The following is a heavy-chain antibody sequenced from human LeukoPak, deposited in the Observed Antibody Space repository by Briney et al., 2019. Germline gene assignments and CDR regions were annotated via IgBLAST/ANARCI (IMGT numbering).Heavy chain of an antibody. V-gene: IGHV3-13*04. CDR1: GCIFSNYD. D-gene: IGHD3-9*01. J-gene: IGHJ6*02. CDR2: IGTICDT. Sequence: GGSLRLSCVASGCIFSNYDMHWVRQATGKGLELVSAIGTICDTFYPDSLKGRFNISRENAKNSLYLEMNNVRAGDTAVYYCARLGRSLRFFDGNNYAVDVWGPGTTVTVSS. CDR3: ARLGRSLRFFDGNNYAVDV.